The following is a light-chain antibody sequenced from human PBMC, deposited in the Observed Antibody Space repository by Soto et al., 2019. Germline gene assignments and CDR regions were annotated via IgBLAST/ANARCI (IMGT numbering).Light chain of an antibody. CDR1: QSIRSH. V-gene: IGKV1-39*01. J-gene: IGKJ3*01. Sequence: DIQMTQSPSSLSASVGDRGSITCRASQSIRSHLNWYQQKAGKAPKVLIYAASSLQGGVPSRFSGSGSSTDFSLTIKSLQPEDFATYYCQQSFSSPFTFGPGTKVDIK. CDR2: AAS. CDR3: QQSFSSPFT.